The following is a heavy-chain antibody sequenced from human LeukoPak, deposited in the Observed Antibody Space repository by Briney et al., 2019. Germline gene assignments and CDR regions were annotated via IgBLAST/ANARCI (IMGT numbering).Heavy chain of an antibody. CDR3: ARDQEGFDY. CDR1: GYTFTSNY. V-gene: IGHV1-46*01. Sequence: SSVKVSCKASGYTFTSNYIHWVRQAPGQGLEWMGMIYPRDGSTSYAQKFQGRVTVTRDTSTSTVHMELSGLRSEDTAVYYCARDQEGFDYWGQGTLVTVSS. J-gene: IGHJ4*02. CDR2: IYPRDGST.